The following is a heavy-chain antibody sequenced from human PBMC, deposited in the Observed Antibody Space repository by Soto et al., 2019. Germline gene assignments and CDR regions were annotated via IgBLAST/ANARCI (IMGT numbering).Heavy chain of an antibody. J-gene: IGHJ4*01. Sequence: SVKVSCKASGGTFSSYAISWVRQAPGQGLEWMGGIIPIFGTANYAQKFQGRVTITADESTSTAYMELNSLKTEDTAVYYCTTDSYFTLKLVRFDYWGLGTLVTVSS. CDR1: GGTFSSYA. V-gene: IGHV1-69*13. CDR3: TTDSYFTLKLVRFDY. D-gene: IGHD3-22*01. CDR2: IIPIFGTA.